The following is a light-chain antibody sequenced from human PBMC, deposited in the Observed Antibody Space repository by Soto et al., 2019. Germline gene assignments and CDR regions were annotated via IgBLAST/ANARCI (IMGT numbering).Light chain of an antibody. V-gene: IGKV4-1*01. Sequence: DIALTQSPDSLTLSLGERATINCKSSQSVLYSAYNKSYLAWYQVQPGRPTKTLFSWSSTREPGVPDRFSGSGSGTDFTLTISSLQAEDVAVYYCQQYYSTLITFGQGTRLEIK. CDR3: QQYYSTLIT. CDR1: QSVLYSAYNKSY. CDR2: WSS. J-gene: IGKJ5*01.